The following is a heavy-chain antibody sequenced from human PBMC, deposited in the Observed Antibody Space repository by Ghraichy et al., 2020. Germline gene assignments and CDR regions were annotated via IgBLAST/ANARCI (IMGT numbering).Heavy chain of an antibody. J-gene: IGHJ4*02. D-gene: IGHD1-14*01. CDR3: ARDLGGITSGSGNY. CDR1: GYTFTGYY. Sequence: ASVKVSCKASGYTFTGYYMHWVRQAPGQGLEWMGWINPNSGGTNYAQKFQGRVTMTRDTSISTAYMELSRLRSDDTAVYYCARDLGGITSGSGNYWGQGTLVTVSS. V-gene: IGHV1-2*02. CDR2: INPNSGGT.